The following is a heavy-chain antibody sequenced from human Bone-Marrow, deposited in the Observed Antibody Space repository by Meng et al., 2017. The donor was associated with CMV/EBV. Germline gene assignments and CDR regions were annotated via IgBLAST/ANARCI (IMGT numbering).Heavy chain of an antibody. D-gene: IGHD3-3*01. CDR3: TRDPEPNYDFWSGSYYYYGMDV. CDR2: IRSKAYGGTT. CDR1: GFTFGDYA. V-gene: IGHV3-49*04. Sequence: GESLKISCTASGFTFGDYAMSWVRQAPGKGLEWVGFIRSKAYGGTTEYAASVKGRFTISRDDSKSIAYLQMNSLKTEDTAVYYCTRDPEPNYDFWSGSYYYYGMDVWSQGTTVTVSS. J-gene: IGHJ6*02.